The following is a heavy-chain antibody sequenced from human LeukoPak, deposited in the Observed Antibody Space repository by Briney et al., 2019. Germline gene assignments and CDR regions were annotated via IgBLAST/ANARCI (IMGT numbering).Heavy chain of an antibody. D-gene: IGHD6-13*01. CDR3: ARLLRNIAAAVYYFDC. V-gene: IGHV5-51*01. J-gene: IGHJ4*02. Sequence: GASLKISCQGSGSDSGVSFTSHSIAWVRQMPGKGLEWMGIIYPRDSTTLYSPSFQGQVTISADTSIHTAYLQWISLKDSDTAMYYCARLLRNIAAAVYYFDCWGQGTLVTVSS. CDR2: IYPRDSTT. CDR1: GSDSGVSFTSHS.